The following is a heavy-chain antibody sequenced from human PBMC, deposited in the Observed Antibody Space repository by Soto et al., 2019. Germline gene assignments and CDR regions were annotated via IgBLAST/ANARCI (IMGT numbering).Heavy chain of an antibody. V-gene: IGHV3-23*01. CDR1: GFTFSSYA. CDR2: ISGSGGST. Sequence: EVQLLESGGGLVQPGGSLRLSCAASGFTFSSYAMSWVRQAPGKGLEWVSAISGSGGSTYYADSVKGRFTISRDNSKNTLYLQMNSLRAEDTAVYYCAKDGELIAVAGSRIDYWGQVTLVTVSS. D-gene: IGHD6-19*01. J-gene: IGHJ4*02. CDR3: AKDGELIAVAGSRIDY.